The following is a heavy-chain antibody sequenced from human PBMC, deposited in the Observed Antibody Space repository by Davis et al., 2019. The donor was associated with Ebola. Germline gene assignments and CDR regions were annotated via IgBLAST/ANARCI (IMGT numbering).Heavy chain of an antibody. D-gene: IGHD2-2*01. CDR3: AKDPWSTSCYLCYMDV. V-gene: IGHV3-23*01. CDR2: ISGSGGST. J-gene: IGHJ6*03. Sequence: GESLKISCAASGFTFSSYAMSWVRQAPGKGLEWVSAISGSGGSTYYADSVKGRFTISRDNSKNTLYLQMNSLRAEDTAVYYCAKDPWSTSCYLCYMDVWGKGTTVTVSS. CDR1: GFTFSSYA.